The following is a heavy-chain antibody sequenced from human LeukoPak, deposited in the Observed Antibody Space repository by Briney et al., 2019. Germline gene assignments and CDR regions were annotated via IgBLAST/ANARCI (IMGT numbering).Heavy chain of an antibody. V-gene: IGHV4-34*01. CDR3: ARGDADCWECFHH. J-gene: IGHJ1*01. D-gene: IGHD2-21*02. Sequence: SETLSLTCAVYGGSFSDYFWTWVRQSPGKGLEWIAEIYRGNTNYNPSLKSRATTSVDISKNQSSLRLSSVTAADTAVYYCARGDADCWECFHHWGQGTLVTVSS. CDR1: GGSFSDYF. CDR2: IYRGNT.